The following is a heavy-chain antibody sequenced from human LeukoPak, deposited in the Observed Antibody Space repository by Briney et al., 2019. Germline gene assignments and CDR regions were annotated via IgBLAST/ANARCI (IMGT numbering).Heavy chain of an antibody. J-gene: IGHJ5*02. Sequence: PGGSLRLSCAGSEFNFDDYGMTWVRQAPGKGLEWVSGINWNGDSRRYADSVKGRFTISRDNSKNTLYLQMNSLRAEDTAVYYCAKDSSGYYHNWFDPWGQGTLVTVSS. D-gene: IGHD3-22*01. CDR3: AKDSSGYYHNWFDP. CDR1: EFNFDDYG. CDR2: INWNGDSR. V-gene: IGHV3-20*04.